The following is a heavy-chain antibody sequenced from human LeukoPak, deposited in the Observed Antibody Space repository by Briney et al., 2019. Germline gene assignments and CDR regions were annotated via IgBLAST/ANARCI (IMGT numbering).Heavy chain of an antibody. J-gene: IGHJ4*02. V-gene: IGHV4-39*01. Sequence: PSETLSLTCTVPGGSISSSTYYWGWIRRPPGKGLKWIGSIYYSGSTYYNPSLKSRTTVSVDTSKNQFSLKLSSVTAADTAVYYCVRGSTLRHYQYWGQGTLVTVPS. CDR3: VRGSTLRHYQY. D-gene: IGHD3-16*01. CDR1: GGSISSSTYY. CDR2: IYYSGST.